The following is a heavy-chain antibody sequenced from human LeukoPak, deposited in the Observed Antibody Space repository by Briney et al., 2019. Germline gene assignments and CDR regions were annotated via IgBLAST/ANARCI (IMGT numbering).Heavy chain of an antibody. CDR1: GGSISSGSYY. J-gene: IGHJ6*03. CDR3: ARRREYYGSGSYFSRRLATYYMDV. CDR2: IYTSGST. V-gene: IGHV4-61*02. Sequence: SQTLSLTCTVSGGSISSGSYYWSWIRQPAGKGLEWIGRIYTSGSTNYNPSLKSRVTISVDTSKNQFSLKLSSVTAADTAVYYCARRREYYGSGSYFSRRLATYYMDVWGKGTTVTISS. D-gene: IGHD3-10*01.